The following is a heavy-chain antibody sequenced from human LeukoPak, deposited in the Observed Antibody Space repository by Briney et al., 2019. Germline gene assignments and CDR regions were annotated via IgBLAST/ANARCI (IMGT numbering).Heavy chain of an antibody. CDR3: ARDFGIAAAETYFDY. CDR1: GGTFSSYA. V-gene: IGHV1-69*04. Sequence: SVKVSCKASGGTFSSYAISWVRQAPGQGLECMGRIIPILDIATYAQKFQGRVTITADKSTSTAYMELSSLRSEDTAVYYCARDFGIAAAETYFDYWGQGTLVTVSS. CDR2: IIPILDIA. D-gene: IGHD6-13*01. J-gene: IGHJ4*02.